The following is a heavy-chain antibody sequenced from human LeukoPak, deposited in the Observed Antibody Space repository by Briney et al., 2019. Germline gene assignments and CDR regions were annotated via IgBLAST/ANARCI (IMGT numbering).Heavy chain of an antibody. CDR3: ARQEAPGYCSGGSCYDPYYYYYYGMDV. CDR2: INPSGGST. D-gene: IGHD2-15*01. J-gene: IGHJ6*02. V-gene: IGHV1-46*01. CDR1: GYTFTSYY. Sequence: ASVKVSCKASGYTFTSYYMHWVRQAPGQGLEWMGIINPSGGSTSYAQKFQGRVTMTRDTSISTAYMELSRLRSDDTAVYYCARQEAPGYCSGGSCYDPYYYYYYGMDVWGQGTTVTVSS.